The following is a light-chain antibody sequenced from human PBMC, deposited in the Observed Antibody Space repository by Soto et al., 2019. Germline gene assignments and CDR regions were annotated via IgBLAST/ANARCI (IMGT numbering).Light chain of an antibody. Sequence: IVFTQSPATLSLSPGKRATLSCRASQNISNYLIWYQQKPGQAPRLLIYDVSKRATGFPARFSGSGSGTDFTLTISSLQFEDFAVYYCQQYNNWPWTFGQATKVDIK. J-gene: IGKJ1*01. CDR3: QQYNNWPWT. V-gene: IGKV3-11*01. CDR2: DVS. CDR1: QNISNY.